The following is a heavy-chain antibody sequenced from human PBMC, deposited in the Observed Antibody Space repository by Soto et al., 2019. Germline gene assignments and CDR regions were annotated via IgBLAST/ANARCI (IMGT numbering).Heavy chain of an antibody. V-gene: IGHV4-59*01. J-gene: IGHJ3*01. D-gene: IGHD6-19*01. CDR1: GGSISSYD. CDR3: ARDVTGTGWYFSGAFDL. Sequence: PSETLSLTCTVSGGSISSYDWSWIRQPPGMGLEWIGYIYYSGSTSYNPSLKSRGIISVDTSKNQFSLNLSSVTAADTAVYYCARDVTGTGWYFSGAFDLWGQGTMVTVSS. CDR2: IYYSGST.